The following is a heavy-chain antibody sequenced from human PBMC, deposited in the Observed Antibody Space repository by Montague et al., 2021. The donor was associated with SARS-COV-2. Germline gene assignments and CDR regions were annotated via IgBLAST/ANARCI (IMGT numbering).Heavy chain of an antibody. D-gene: IGHD4-17*01. CDR1: GGSFSGYY. Sequence: SETLPLTCAVYGGSFSGYYWSWIRQPPGKGLEWIGEINHSGSTNYNPSLKSRVTISVDTSKNQFSLKLSSVTAADTAVYYCARGKTVTTFYYYYGMGVWGQGTTVTVSS. CDR3: ARGKTVTTFYYYYGMGV. CDR2: INHSGST. J-gene: IGHJ6*02. V-gene: IGHV4-34*01.